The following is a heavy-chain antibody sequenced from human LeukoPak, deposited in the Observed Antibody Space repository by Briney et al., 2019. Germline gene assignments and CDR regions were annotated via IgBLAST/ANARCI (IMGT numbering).Heavy chain of an antibody. V-gene: IGHV1-2*02. D-gene: IGHD2-15*01. J-gene: IGHJ4*02. CDR3: ARGYCSGGSCDYYFDY. Sequence: ASVKVSCTASGYTFTGYYMHWVRQAPGQGLEWMGWINPNSGGTNYAQKFQGRVTMTRDTSISTAYMELSRLRSDDTAVYYCARGYCSGGSCDYYFDYWGQGTLVTVSS. CDR1: GYTFTGYY. CDR2: INPNSGGT.